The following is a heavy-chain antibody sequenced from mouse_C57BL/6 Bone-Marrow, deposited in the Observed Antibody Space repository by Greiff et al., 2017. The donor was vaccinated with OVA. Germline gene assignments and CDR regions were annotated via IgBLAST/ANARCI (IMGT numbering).Heavy chain of an antibody. Sequence: QVQLKESGAELARPGASVKLSCKASGYTFTSYGISWVKQRTGQGLEWIGEIYPRSGNTYYNEKFKGKATLTADKSSSTAYMELRSLTSEDSAVYFCARRVMITTIFDYWGQGTTRTVSS. CDR1: GYTFTSYG. J-gene: IGHJ2*01. CDR2: IYPRSGNT. D-gene: IGHD2-4*01. V-gene: IGHV1-81*01. CDR3: ARRVMITTIFDY.